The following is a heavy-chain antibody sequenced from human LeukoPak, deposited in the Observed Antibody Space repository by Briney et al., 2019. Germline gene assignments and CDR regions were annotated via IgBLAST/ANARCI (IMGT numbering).Heavy chain of an antibody. CDR3: ARVGYYESSGYYEY. V-gene: IGHV1-2*06. CDR2: INPNSGGT. Sequence: ASVTVSCKASGYTLTDYYMHWVRQAPGQGLEWMGPINPNSGGTNYAQKFQGSVTMTRDTSISTAYMELSRLRSDDTAVYYCARVGYYESSGYYEYWGQGTLVTVSS. D-gene: IGHD3-22*01. CDR1: GYTLTDYY. J-gene: IGHJ4*02.